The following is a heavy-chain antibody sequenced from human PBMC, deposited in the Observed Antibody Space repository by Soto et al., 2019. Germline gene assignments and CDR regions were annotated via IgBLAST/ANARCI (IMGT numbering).Heavy chain of an antibody. Sequence: PGGSLRLSCAASGFTFSSYAMSWVRQAPGKGLEWVSAISGSGVSTYYADSVKGRFTISRDNSKNTLYLQMNSLRAEDTAVYYCAKAGRAGDYYGSGSYHKDWYSDLWGRGTLVTVSS. CDR3: AKAGRAGDYYGSGSYHKDWYSDL. CDR1: GFTFSSYA. D-gene: IGHD3-10*01. J-gene: IGHJ2*01. CDR2: ISGSGVST. V-gene: IGHV3-23*01.